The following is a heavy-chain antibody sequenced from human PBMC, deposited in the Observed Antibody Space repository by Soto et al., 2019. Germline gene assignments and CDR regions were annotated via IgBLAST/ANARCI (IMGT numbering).Heavy chain of an antibody. J-gene: IGHJ4*02. Sequence: AEAMQISCKGSGYSFTSYWIAWVPQMPGKGLEWMGSIYPGDSDTRYSPSFQGQVTISADKSINTAYLQWSSLKASDSAIYYCARPRCYNGDPWRRYMHYCCQALLVSVST. CDR1: GYSFTSYW. CDR3: ARPRCYNGDPWRRYMHY. V-gene: IGHV5-51*01. CDR2: IYPGDSDT. D-gene: IGHD4-17*01.